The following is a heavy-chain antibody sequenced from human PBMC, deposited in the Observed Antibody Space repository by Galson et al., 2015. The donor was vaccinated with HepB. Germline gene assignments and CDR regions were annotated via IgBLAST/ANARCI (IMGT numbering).Heavy chain of an antibody. J-gene: IGHJ4*02. CDR3: ARSQLGSIPYYFNY. CDR2: IYWDDDK. D-gene: IGHD3-10*01. V-gene: IGHV2-5*02. CDR1: GFSLSSSGMG. Sequence: PALVKPTQTLTLSCTFSGFSLSSSGMGVGWIRQPPGGALEWLALIYWDDDKRYSPSLKSRLTVSKDTSKNQVVLTMTNMDPVDTGTYFCARSQLGSIPYYFNYWGQGTQVTVSS.